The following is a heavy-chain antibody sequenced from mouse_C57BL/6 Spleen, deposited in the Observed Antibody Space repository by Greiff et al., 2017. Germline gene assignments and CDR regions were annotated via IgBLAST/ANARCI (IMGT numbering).Heavy chain of an antibody. Sequence: EVQGVESGGGLVKPGGSLKLSCAASGFTFSDYGMHWVRQAPEKGLEWVAYISSGSSTIYYADTVKGRFTISRDNAKNTLFLQMTSLRSEDTAMYYCARGEAAQAFSWFAYWGQGTLVTVSA. CDR3: ARGEAAQAFSWFAY. D-gene: IGHD3-2*02. V-gene: IGHV5-17*01. CDR1: GFTFSDYG. CDR2: ISSGSSTI. J-gene: IGHJ3*01.